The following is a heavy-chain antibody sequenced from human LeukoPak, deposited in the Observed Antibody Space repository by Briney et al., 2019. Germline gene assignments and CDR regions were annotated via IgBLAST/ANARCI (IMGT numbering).Heavy chain of an antibody. D-gene: IGHD3-10*01. J-gene: IGHJ5*02. CDR1: GYSFSHHW. V-gene: IGHV5-51*03. CDR2: MYPGDSDT. CDR3: ARRDTSGSLFWFDP. Sequence: KPGESLKISCQGSGYSFSHHWIAWVRKMPGKGLEWMAMMYPGDSDTRYSPSFQGQVTISVDKSISTAYLQWNSLKASDTGMYYCARRDTSGSLFWFDPWGQGTLVTVSS.